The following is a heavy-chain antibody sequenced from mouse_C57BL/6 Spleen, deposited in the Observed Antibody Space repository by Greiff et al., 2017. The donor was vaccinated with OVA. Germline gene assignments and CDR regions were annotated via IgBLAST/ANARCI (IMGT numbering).Heavy chain of an antibody. J-gene: IGHJ3*01. CDR2: IYPGDGDT. CDR1: GYAFSSYW. Sequence: QVQLKQSGAELVKPGASVKISCKASGYAFSSYWMNWVKQRPGKGLEWIGQIYPGDGDTNYNGKFKGKATLTADKSSSTAYMQLSSLTSEDSAVYFCARGRDGSPWFAYWGQGTLVTVSA. CDR3: ARGRDGSPWFAY. D-gene: IGHD1-1*01. V-gene: IGHV1-80*01.